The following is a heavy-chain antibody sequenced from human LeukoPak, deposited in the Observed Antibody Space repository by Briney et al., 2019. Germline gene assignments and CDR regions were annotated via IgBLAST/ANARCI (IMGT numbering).Heavy chain of an antibody. J-gene: IGHJ4*02. CDR1: GFTFDDYA. D-gene: IGHD3-10*01. V-gene: IGHV3-9*01. CDR2: ISWNSGSI. CDR3: AKDSRPWFGEGFDY. Sequence: PGGSLRLSCAASGFTFDDYAMHWVRQAPGKGLEWVSGISWNSGSIGYADSVKGRFTISRDNAKNSLYLQMNSPRAEDTALYYCAKDSRPWFGEGFDYWGQGTLVTVSS.